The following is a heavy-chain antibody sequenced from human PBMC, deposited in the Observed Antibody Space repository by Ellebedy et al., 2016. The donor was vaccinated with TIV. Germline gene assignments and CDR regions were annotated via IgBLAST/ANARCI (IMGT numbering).Heavy chain of an antibody. CDR1: GYTFTSYY. V-gene: IGHV1-46*01. Sequence: ASVKVSXXASGYTFTSYYMHWVRQAPGQGLEWMGIINPSGGSTSYAQKFQGRVTMTRDTSTSTVYMELSSLRSEDTAVYYCARGGGFGNEPYGMDVWGQGTTVTVSS. CDR2: INPSGGST. CDR3: ARGGGFGNEPYGMDV. J-gene: IGHJ6*02. D-gene: IGHD3-10*01.